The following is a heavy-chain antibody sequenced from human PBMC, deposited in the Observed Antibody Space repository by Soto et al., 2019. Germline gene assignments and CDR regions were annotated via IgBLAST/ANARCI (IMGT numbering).Heavy chain of an antibody. CDR1: GFTVSSNY. V-gene: IGHV4-30-4*08. CDR2: IYYSGST. Sequence: VQLVESGGGLIQPGGSLRLSCAASGFTVSSNYMSWVRQAPGKGLEWIGYIYYSGSTYYNPSLKSRVTISVDTSKNQFSLKLSSVTAADTAVYYCARDQIPGPTNYYYGMDVWGQGTTVTVSS. CDR3: ARDQIPGPTNYYYGMDV. J-gene: IGHJ6*02. D-gene: IGHD1-26*01.